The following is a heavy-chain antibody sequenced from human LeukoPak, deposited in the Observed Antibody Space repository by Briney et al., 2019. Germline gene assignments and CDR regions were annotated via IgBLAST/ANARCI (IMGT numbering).Heavy chain of an antibody. D-gene: IGHD3-16*01. V-gene: IGHV3-7*01. Sequence: PGGSLRLSCVASGFSFSNYWINWVRQAPGEGLEWVAHMKPDGTRKYYLDSVKGRFTISRDNSKNTLFLQMNSLRAEDTAVYYCARDGGPGDFDYWGQGTLVTVSS. CDR1: GFSFSNYW. CDR3: ARDGGPGDFDY. CDR2: MKPDGTRK. J-gene: IGHJ4*02.